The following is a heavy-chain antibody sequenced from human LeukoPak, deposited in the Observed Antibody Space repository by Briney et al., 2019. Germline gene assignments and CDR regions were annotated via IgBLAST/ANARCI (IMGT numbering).Heavy chain of an antibody. J-gene: IGHJ6*03. CDR3: ERFLKNPVNRRGPANYYMPG. D-gene: IGHD2/OR15-2a*01. V-gene: IGHV1-8*01. CDR1: GSTFTTYD. Sequence: GASVKVSCKAAGSTFTTYDISSVRQATGQGLGWMVWMNPRSGNTLYAHKFRASVTMTSNTSISTAYMELSSVTSEDTAVYYCERFLKNPVNRRGPANYYMPGWGKGTTVTISS. CDR2: MNPRSGNT.